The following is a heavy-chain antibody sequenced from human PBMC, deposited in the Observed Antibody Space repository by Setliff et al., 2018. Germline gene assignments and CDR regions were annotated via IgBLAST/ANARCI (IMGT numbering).Heavy chain of an antibody. V-gene: IGHV1-46*01. CDR2: INPSGGST. Sequence: ASVKVSCKASGYTFTSYGISWVRQAPGQGLEWMGIINPSGGSTSYAQKFQGRVTMTRDTSTSTAYMELSSLRSEDTAVYYCAISTIFGVVSPTPDAFDIWGQGTMVTVSS. CDR1: GYTFTSYG. CDR3: AISTIFGVVSPTPDAFDI. J-gene: IGHJ3*02. D-gene: IGHD3-3*01.